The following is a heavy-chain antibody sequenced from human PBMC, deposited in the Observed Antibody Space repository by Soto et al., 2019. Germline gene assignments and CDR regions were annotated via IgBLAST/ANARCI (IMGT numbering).Heavy chain of an antibody. J-gene: IGHJ3*02. V-gene: IGHV1-69*13. Sequence: SVKVSCKASGGTFSSYAISWVLQAPGQGLEWMGGIIPIFGTANYAQKFQGRVTITADESTSTAYMELSSLRSEDTAVYYCARGTTGHDAFDIWGQGTMVTVSS. D-gene: IGHD1-1*01. CDR1: GGTFSSYA. CDR3: ARGTTGHDAFDI. CDR2: IIPIFGTA.